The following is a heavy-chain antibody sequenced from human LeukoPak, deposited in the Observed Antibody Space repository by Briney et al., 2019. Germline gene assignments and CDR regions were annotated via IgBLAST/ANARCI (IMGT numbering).Heavy chain of an antibody. CDR1: GYTFTKYG. CDR2: INVGNGNT. J-gene: IGHJ4*02. CDR3: AREEKGIDYYGSGSGDY. V-gene: IGHV1-3*01. Sequence: GASVKVSCKASGYTFTKYGMHWVRQAPGQRLEWMGWINVGNGNTKYSQKFQGRVTLTRDTSASTAYMELSSLRSEDMAVYYCAREEKGIDYYGSGSGDYWGQGTLVTVSS. D-gene: IGHD3-10*01.